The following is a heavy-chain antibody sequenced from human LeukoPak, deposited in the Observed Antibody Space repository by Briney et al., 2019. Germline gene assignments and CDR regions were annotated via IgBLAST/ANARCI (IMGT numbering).Heavy chain of an antibody. CDR3: ARDKGTSYLSSFDY. D-gene: IGHD6-6*01. CDR2: ISYDGSNE. Sequence: GGSLRLSCAASGFTFSSYVMHWVRQAPGKGLERVAIISYDGSNEYYADSVKGRFTISRDNSKNTLYLQMRAADTAVYYCARDKGTSYLSSFDYWGQGTLVTVSS. V-gene: IGHV3-30*04. J-gene: IGHJ4*02. CDR1: GFTFSSYV.